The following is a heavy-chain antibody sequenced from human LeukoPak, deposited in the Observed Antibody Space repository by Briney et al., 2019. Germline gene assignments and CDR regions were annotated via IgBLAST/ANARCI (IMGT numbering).Heavy chain of an antibody. D-gene: IGHD2-2*03. Sequence: ASVKVSCKASGYTFTSYGISWVRQAPGQRLEWMGWISAYNGNTNYAQKLQGRVTMTTDTSTSTAYLELRSLRSDDTAVYYCARVDIVVVFVAHDAFDIWGQGTMVTVSS. J-gene: IGHJ3*02. V-gene: IGHV1-18*01. CDR2: ISAYNGNT. CDR3: ARVDIVVVFVAHDAFDI. CDR1: GYTFTSYG.